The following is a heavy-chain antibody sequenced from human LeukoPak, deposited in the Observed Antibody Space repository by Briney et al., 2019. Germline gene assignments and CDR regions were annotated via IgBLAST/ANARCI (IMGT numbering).Heavy chain of an antibody. D-gene: IGHD3-22*01. Sequence: GGSLRLSCAASGFTFSSYAMSWVRQAPGKGLEWVSAISGSGGSTYYADSVKGRFTISRDNSKNTPYLQMNSLRAEDTAVYYCAKDTGYYDSSGYYHHYWGQGTLVTVSS. CDR2: ISGSGGST. J-gene: IGHJ4*02. CDR1: GFTFSSYA. CDR3: AKDTGYYDSSGYYHHY. V-gene: IGHV3-23*01.